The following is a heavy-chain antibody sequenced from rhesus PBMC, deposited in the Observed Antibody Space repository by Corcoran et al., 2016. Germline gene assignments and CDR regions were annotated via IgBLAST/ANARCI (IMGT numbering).Heavy chain of an antibody. CDR1: GTSINNHN. J-gene: IGHJ5-1*01. CDR3: AKSFNNFNRFDV. V-gene: IGHV4S6*01. D-gene: IGHD3-3*01. Sequence: HVRLHEPGPGLLKPSVTLPPPSVVSGTSINNHNWNWIRQRPGKGLEWIGRIYGSSESSDYNPSLKSRVTISIDTSKNQLSLKLLSLTAADTAVYYCAKSFNNFNRFDVWGAGVLVTVSS. CDR2: IYGSSESS.